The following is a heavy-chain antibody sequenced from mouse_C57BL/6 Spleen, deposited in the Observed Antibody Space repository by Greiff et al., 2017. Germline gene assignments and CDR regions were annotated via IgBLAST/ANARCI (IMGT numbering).Heavy chain of an antibody. CDR3: ARADYYGSSFWYFDV. J-gene: IGHJ1*03. D-gene: IGHD1-1*01. CDR2: INPNYGTT. CDR1: GYSFTDYN. Sequence: VQLKESGPELVKPGASVKISCKASGYSFTDYNMNWVKQSNGKSLEWIGVINPNYGTTSYNQKFKGKATLTVDQSSSTAYMQLNSLTSEDSAVYYCARADYYGSSFWYFDVWGTGTTVTVSS. V-gene: IGHV1-39*01.